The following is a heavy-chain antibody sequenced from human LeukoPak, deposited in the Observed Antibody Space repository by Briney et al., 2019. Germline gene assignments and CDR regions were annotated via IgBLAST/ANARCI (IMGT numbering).Heavy chain of an antibody. D-gene: IGHD2-2*01. V-gene: IGHV1-18*01. CDR3: ARWEYQLLPLYYYYGMDV. Sequence: ASVKVSCKASGYTFTSYGISWVRQAPGQGLEWMGWISAYNGNTNYAQKLQGRVTMTTDTSTSTAYMELRSLRSDDTAVYYCARWEYQLLPLYYYYGMDVWGQGTTVTVSS. CDR2: ISAYNGNT. CDR1: GYTFTSYG. J-gene: IGHJ6*02.